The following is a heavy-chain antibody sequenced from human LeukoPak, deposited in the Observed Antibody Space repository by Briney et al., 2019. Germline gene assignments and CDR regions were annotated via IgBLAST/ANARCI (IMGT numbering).Heavy chain of an antibody. J-gene: IGHJ4*02. CDR3: ARDSGIGYCSSTSCYDVY. V-gene: IGHV3-48*03. CDR1: GFTFSSYE. D-gene: IGHD2-2*01. Sequence: GGSLRLSCAASGFTFSSYEMNWVRQAPGKGLEWVSYISSSGSTIYYADSVKGRFTISRDNAKNSLYLQMNSLRAEDTAVYYCARDSGIGYCSSTSCYDVYWGQGTLVTVSS. CDR2: ISSSGSTI.